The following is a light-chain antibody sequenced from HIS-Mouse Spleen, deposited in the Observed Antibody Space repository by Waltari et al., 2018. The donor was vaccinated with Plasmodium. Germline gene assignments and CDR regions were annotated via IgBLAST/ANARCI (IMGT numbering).Light chain of an antibody. CDR1: TSDVWRSKP. CDR2: ERS. V-gene: IGLV2-23*03. CDR3: CSYAGSSTFVV. Sequence: QSALTPPASVSGSPGQSITISCTCTTSDVWRSKPFSWYQQHPGKAPKLMIYERSKRPSGVSNRFSGSKSGNTASLTISGLQAEDEADYYCCSYAGSSTFVVFGGGTKLTVL. J-gene: IGLJ2*01.